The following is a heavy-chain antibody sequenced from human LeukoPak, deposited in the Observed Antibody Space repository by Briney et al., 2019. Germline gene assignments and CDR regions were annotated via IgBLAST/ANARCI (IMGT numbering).Heavy chain of an antibody. CDR1: GGSFSDYF. J-gene: IGHJ6*02. Sequence: PSETLSLTCAVYGGSFSDYFWSWVRQPPGRGLEWIGEINQSGSSTYNPSLKSRVTMSVDTTKNQLSLKMTSVTAADTAVYYCARQLFGGSGSYWHYGMDVWGQGTTVTVSS. CDR3: ARQLFGGSGSYWHYGMDV. CDR2: INQSGSS. V-gene: IGHV4-34*01. D-gene: IGHD3-10*01.